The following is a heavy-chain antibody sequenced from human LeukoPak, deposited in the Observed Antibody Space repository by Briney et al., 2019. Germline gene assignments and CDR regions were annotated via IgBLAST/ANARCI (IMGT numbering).Heavy chain of an antibody. CDR1: GYTFTNYF. V-gene: IGHV1-46*01. CDR3: ARGGVGYFHH. Sequence: ASVKVSCKASGYTFTNYFMHWVRQAPGQGLEWMGVINPSGGGTTYAQRFQGRVTMTRDTSISTAYMELSRLRSDDTAVYYCARGGVGYFHHWGQGTLVTVSS. J-gene: IGHJ1*01. D-gene: IGHD6-13*01. CDR2: INPSGGGT.